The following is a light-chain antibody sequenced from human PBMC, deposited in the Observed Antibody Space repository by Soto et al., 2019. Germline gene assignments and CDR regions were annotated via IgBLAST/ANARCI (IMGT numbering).Light chain of an antibody. CDR3: QQRSNWPLT. Sequence: ETVLTQSPSTLSSSPGERATLSCRASRSISNYLAWYQQKPGQPPRLLLFDASNRATGTPARVSGSGSGTDFTLTISSLEPEDFAVYYCQQRSNWPLTFGGGTKVEIK. V-gene: IGKV3-11*01. CDR2: DAS. CDR1: RSISNY. J-gene: IGKJ4*01.